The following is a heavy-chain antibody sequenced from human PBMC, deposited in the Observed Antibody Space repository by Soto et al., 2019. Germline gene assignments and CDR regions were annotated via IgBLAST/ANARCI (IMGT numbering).Heavy chain of an antibody. D-gene: IGHD6-19*01. CDR1: GFTFSSYG. CDR3: ARGIAVAGTTFNRRGSAEYFQH. Sequence: QVQLVESGGGVVQPGRSLRLSCAASGFTFSSYGMHWVRQAPGKGLEWVAVIWYDGSNKYYADSVKGRFTISRDNSKNXXYXQXXSLRAEDTAVYYCARGIAVAGTTFNRRGSAEYFQHWGQGTLVTVSS. J-gene: IGHJ1*01. CDR2: IWYDGSNK. V-gene: IGHV3-33*01.